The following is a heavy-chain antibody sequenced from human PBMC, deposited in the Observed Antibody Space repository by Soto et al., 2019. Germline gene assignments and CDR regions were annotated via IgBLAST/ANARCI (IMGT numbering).Heavy chain of an antibody. D-gene: IGHD6-19*01. CDR1: GGSTTNYY. J-gene: IGHJ4*02. CDR3: ASLCCNPAAGLLFDS. Sequence: SETLSLTCTVSGGSTTNYYWNWIRQPPGKGLEWIGYVHHSGSTNYSPSLKSRVTVSLDSSKNQFSLTLDAVTAADTAVYYCASLCCNPAAGLLFDSWGQRTLVTVSA. V-gene: IGHV4-59*01. CDR2: VHHSGST.